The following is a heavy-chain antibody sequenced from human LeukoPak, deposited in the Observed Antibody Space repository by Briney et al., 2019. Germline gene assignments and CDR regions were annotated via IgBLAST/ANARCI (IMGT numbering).Heavy chain of an antibody. CDR2: IKQDGSEK. V-gene: IGHV3-7*03. J-gene: IGHJ6*04. CDR3: ARKAYGLDV. CDR1: GFTFSSYW. Sequence: PGGSLRLSCAPSGFTFSSYWMSWVRQAPGKGLEWAANIKQDGSEKYYVDSVKGRFTISRDNAKNSLYLQMNSLRAEDTAVYYCARKAYGLDVWGKGTTVTVSS.